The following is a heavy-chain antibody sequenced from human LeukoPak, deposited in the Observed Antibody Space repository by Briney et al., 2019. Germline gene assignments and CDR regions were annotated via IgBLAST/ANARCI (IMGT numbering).Heavy chain of an antibody. Sequence: GESLKISCQASGYTFAKYWIGWVRQMPGKGLEWMGIIYPGDSDTRYGPSFQGQVTISADKSISTAYLQWSSLKASDTAMYYCARQGIVGATGAFDIWGQGTMVTVSS. J-gene: IGHJ3*02. D-gene: IGHD1-26*01. CDR1: GYTFAKYW. CDR3: ARQGIVGATGAFDI. CDR2: IYPGDSDT. V-gene: IGHV5-51*01.